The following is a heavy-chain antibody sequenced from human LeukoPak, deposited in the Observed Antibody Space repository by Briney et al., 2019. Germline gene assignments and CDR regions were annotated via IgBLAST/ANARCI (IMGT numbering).Heavy chain of an antibody. CDR3: AKVDSSGWWAIGLYFDY. J-gene: IGHJ4*02. Sequence: GGSLRLSCAASGFTFSSYAMSWVRQAPGKGLEWVSAIGGSGGSTYYADSVKGRFTISRDNSKNTLYLQMNSLRAEDTAVYYCAKVDSSGWWAIGLYFDYWGQGTLVTVSS. D-gene: IGHD6-19*01. CDR2: IGGSGGST. V-gene: IGHV3-23*01. CDR1: GFTFSSYA.